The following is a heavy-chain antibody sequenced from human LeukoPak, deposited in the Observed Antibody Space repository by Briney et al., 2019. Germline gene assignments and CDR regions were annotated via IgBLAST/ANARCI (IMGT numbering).Heavy chain of an antibody. Sequence: SETLSLTCTVSGGSISSYYWSWIRQPPGKGLEWIGYIYYSGGTNYNPSLKSRVTISVDTSKNQFSLKLSSVTAADTAVYYCARASGGWGVNYFDYWGQGTLVTVSS. D-gene: IGHD3-10*01. CDR3: ARASGGWGVNYFDY. J-gene: IGHJ4*02. CDR2: IYYSGGT. CDR1: GGSISSYY. V-gene: IGHV4-59*01.